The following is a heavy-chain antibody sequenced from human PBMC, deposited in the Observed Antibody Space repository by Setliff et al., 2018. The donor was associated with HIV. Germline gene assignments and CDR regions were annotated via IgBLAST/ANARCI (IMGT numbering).Heavy chain of an antibody. CDR3: ARQSGYTRGWDFFGLVAGSFDI. CDR1: GRSLSGYY. V-gene: IGHV4-34*01. J-gene: IGHJ3*02. CDR2: INQSGST. Sequence: PSETLSLTCAVYGRSLSGYYWSWIRQPPGKGLEWIGEINQSGSTNYNPSLKSRVTISVDTSKNQFSLKLSSVTAADTAVYYCARQSGYTRGWDFFGLVAGSFDIWGQGTMVTVSS. D-gene: IGHD3-3*01.